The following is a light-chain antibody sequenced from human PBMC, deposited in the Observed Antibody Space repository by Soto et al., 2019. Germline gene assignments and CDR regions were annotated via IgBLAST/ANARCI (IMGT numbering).Light chain of an antibody. Sequence: EIVLTQSPGTLSLSPGERATLSCRASQTVSSSSLAWYQQKPGQAPRLLIYDASSRATGIPDRFSGSGSGTDFTLTISRLEPDDFAVYYCQQYDSPPTFGQGTELEIK. CDR1: QTVSSSS. CDR3: QQYDSPPT. J-gene: IGKJ2*01. CDR2: DAS. V-gene: IGKV3-20*01.